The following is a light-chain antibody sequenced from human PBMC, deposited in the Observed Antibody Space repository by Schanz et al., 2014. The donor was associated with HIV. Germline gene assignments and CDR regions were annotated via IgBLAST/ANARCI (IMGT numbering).Light chain of an antibody. V-gene: IGKV1-5*03. CDR1: QSISSW. J-gene: IGKJ1*01. Sequence: DIQMTQSPSTLSASVGDRVTITCRASQSISSWVAWYQQKPGKAPRLLIYRASNLKDGVPSRFSGSGSGTEFTLTISSLHPDDFATYYCQQYNSHSRTFGQGTKVEIK. CDR2: RAS. CDR3: QQYNSHSRT.